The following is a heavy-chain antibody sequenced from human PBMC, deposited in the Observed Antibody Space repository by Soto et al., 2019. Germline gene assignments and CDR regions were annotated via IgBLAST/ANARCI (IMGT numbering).Heavy chain of an antibody. D-gene: IGHD6-13*01. CDR2: ISGSGGST. V-gene: IGHV3-23*01. CDR1: GFTFSSYA. CDR3: AKVKDSSCWYHYYGMDV. J-gene: IGHJ6*02. Sequence: QPGGSLRLSCAASGFTFSSYAMSWVRQAPGKGLEWVPAISGSGGSTYYADSVKGRFTISRDNSKNTLYLQMNSLRAEDTAVYYCAKVKDSSCWYHYYGMDVWGQGTTVTVSS.